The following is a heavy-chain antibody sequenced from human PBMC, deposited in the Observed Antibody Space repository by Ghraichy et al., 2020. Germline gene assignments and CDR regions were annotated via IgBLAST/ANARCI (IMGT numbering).Heavy chain of an antibody. D-gene: IGHD6-6*01. Sequence: GGSLRLSCTASGFTFSSYSMNWVRQAPGKGLEWVSSISSSSSYIYYADSVKGRFTISRDNAKNSLYLQMNSLRAEDTAVYYCARDRHSSSSHRRYYYYGMDVWGQGTTVTVSS. CDR1: GFTFSSYS. J-gene: IGHJ6*02. CDR3: ARDRHSSSSHRRYYYYGMDV. V-gene: IGHV3-21*01. CDR2: ISSSSSYI.